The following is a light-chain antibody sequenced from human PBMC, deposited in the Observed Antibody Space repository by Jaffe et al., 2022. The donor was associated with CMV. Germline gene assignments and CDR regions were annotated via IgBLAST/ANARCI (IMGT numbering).Light chain of an antibody. V-gene: IGKV1-5*03. CDR3: QQYSNYWA. CDR1: QSIDSW. Sequence: DIQMTQSPSTLSASVGDRVTITCRASQSIDSWLAWYQQKPGKAPKLLIYKASSLESGVPSRFSGSGSGTEFTLTISSLQSDDFATYYCQQYSNYWAFGQGTKVEI. J-gene: IGKJ1*01. CDR2: KAS.